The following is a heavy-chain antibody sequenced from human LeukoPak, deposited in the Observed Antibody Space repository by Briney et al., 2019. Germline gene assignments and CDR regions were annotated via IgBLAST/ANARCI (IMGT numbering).Heavy chain of an antibody. CDR2: IYYSGST. J-gene: IGHJ4*02. CDR3: ARDLVDYYDSSGYLPYTLDY. V-gene: IGHV4-39*07. Sequence: PSEALSLTCTVSGGSISSSSYYWGWIRQPPGKGLEWIGSIYYSGSTYYNPSLKSRVTISVDTSKNQFSLKLSSVTAADTAVYYCARDLVDYYDSSGYLPYTLDYWGQGTLVTVSS. CDR1: GGSISSSSYY. D-gene: IGHD3-22*01.